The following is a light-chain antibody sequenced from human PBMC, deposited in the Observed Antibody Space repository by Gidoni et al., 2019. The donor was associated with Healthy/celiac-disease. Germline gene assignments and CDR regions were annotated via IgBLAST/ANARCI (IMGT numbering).Light chain of an antibody. CDR1: QSISSG. Sequence: DIQMTQSPSTLSASVGDRVTITCRASQSISSGLAWYQQKPGKAPTLLIYTASSLESGVPSRFSGSGSGTEFTLTISRLQPDDFATYYCQQYNSYWTFGQGTKVEIK. CDR3: QQYNSYWT. J-gene: IGKJ1*01. V-gene: IGKV1-5*03. CDR2: TAS.